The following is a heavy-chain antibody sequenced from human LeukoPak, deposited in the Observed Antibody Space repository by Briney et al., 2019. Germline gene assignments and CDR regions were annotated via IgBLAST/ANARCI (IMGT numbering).Heavy chain of an antibody. V-gene: IGHV3-30-3*01. D-gene: IGHD6-13*01. CDR3: ARAYSSSWYTTMTNSRFDP. J-gene: IGHJ5*02. Sequence: GGSLRLSCAASGFTFSSYAMHWVRQAPGKGLEWVAVISYDGSNKYYADSVKGRFTISRDNSKNTLYLQMNSLRAEDTAVYYCARAYSSSWYTTMTNSRFDPWGQGTLVTVSS. CDR1: GFTFSSYA. CDR2: ISYDGSNK.